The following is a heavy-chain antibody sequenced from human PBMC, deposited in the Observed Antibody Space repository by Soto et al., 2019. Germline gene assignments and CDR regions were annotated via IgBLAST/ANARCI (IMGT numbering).Heavy chain of an antibody. V-gene: IGHV1-18*04. J-gene: IGHJ5*02. CDR3: ASIAAAARGWFDP. Sequence: XSVKVSCKSSGYTFTSYGISWVRQAPGQGLEWMGWISAYNGNTNYAQKLQGRVTMTTDTSTSTAYMELRSLRSDDTAVYYFASIAAAARGWFDPWGQGTLVTGSS. CDR2: ISAYNGNT. D-gene: IGHD6-13*01. CDR1: GYTFTSYG.